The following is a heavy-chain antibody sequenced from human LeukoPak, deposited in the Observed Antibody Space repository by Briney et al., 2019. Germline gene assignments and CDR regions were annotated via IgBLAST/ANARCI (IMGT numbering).Heavy chain of an antibody. CDR1: GYSISSGYY. CDR2: IYHSGST. V-gene: IGHV4-38-2*02. J-gene: IGHJ5*02. Sequence: SETLSLTCTVSGYSISSGYYWGWIRQPPGKGLEWIGSIYHSGSTYYNPSLKSRVTISVDTSKNQFSLKLSSVTAADTAVYYCAREPRTTSYWFDPWGQGTLVTVSS. CDR3: AREPRTTSYWFDP. D-gene: IGHD1-1*01.